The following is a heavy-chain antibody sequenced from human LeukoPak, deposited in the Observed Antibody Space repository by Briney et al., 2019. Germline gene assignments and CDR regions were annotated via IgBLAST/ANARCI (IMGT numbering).Heavy chain of an antibody. CDR2: ISYDGITK. Sequence: GGSLRLSCAASGFTFSTYSLHWVRQAPGRGLEWVANISYDGITKNYADSVKGRFTISRDNSKNTLYLQMNSLRDEDTAVYYCAKDSHWILFDDWGQGTLVTVSS. V-gene: IGHV3-30*04. CDR1: GFTFSTYS. J-gene: IGHJ4*02. CDR3: AKDSHWILFDD. D-gene: IGHD2-2*03.